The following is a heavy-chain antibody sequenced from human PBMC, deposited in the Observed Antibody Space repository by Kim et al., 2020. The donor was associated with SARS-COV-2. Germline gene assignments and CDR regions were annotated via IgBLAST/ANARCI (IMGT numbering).Heavy chain of an antibody. CDR3: ARDDWLSY. Sequence: SETLSLTCTVSGGSISSSTYYWGWVRQSPGKGLEWIGSAFHGGDTYYNPSLKSRVTILVDTSKNQFSLKLTSVTAAATAVYYCARDDWLSYWGQGTLVTV. CDR1: GGSISSSTYY. D-gene: IGHD3-9*01. J-gene: IGHJ4*02. V-gene: IGHV4-39*07. CDR2: AFHGGDT.